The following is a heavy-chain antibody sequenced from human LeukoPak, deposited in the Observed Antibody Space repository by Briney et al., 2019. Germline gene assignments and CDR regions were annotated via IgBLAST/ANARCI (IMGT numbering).Heavy chain of an antibody. Sequence: SETLSLTCTVSGGSISSSSYYWGWIRQPPGKGLEWIGSIYYSRSTYYNPSLKSRVTISVDTSKNQFSLKLSSVTAADTAVYYCARGSSGSYSFDYWGQGTLVTVSS. CDR3: ARGSSGSYSFDY. CDR2: IYYSRST. D-gene: IGHD3-10*01. J-gene: IGHJ4*02. V-gene: IGHV4-39*01. CDR1: GGSISSSSYY.